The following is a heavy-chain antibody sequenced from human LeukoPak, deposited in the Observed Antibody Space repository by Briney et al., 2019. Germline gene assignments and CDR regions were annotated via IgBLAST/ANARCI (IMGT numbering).Heavy chain of an antibody. Sequence: PGGSLRLSCAISGFNFDRYTMHWVRQAPGKGLEWVSLAGWAGGTTYYSDSVRGRFTISRDSGKNSVYLQVNSLTTDDTAFYFCAKELDTMFFDYWGQGALVTVSS. J-gene: IGHJ4*02. CDR2: AGWAGGTT. V-gene: IGHV3-43*01. CDR3: AKELDTMFFDY. D-gene: IGHD5-18*01. CDR1: GFNFDRYT.